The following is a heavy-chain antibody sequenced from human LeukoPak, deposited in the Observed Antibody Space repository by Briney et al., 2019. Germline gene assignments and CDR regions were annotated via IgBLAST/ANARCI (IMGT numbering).Heavy chain of an antibody. V-gene: IGHV3-23*01. CDR2: IRGSGGRT. CDR3: MKRINVVVRDACYF. J-gene: IGHJ3*01. Sequence: PRGSLRVSCVQSLDTFSIDVLCSGRQAPGKGLEWVSSIRGSGGRTFYADSVKGRFTISRDNSKNTLYLQMNNRRLEDTAMRLCMKRINVVVRDACYFWGEGTMVTVSS. CDR1: DTFSIDV. D-gene: IGHD2-21*01.